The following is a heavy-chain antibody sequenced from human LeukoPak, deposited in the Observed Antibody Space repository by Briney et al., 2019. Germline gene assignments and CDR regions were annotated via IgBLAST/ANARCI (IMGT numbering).Heavy chain of an antibody. J-gene: IGHJ4*02. Sequence: GGSLRLSCAASGFTFSSYWMSWVRQAPGKGLEWVANIKQDGSEKYYVDSVKGRFTISRDNAKNSLYLQMNSLRAEDAAVYYCARSSGYSSSPFDYWGQGTLVTVSS. CDR3: ARSSGYSSSPFDY. V-gene: IGHV3-7*01. D-gene: IGHD6-13*01. CDR1: GFTFSSYW. CDR2: IKQDGSEK.